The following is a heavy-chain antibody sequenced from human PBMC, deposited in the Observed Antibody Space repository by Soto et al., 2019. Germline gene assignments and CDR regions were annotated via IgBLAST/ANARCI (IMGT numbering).Heavy chain of an antibody. Sequence: PGGSLSLACAAAGLSFTRYSMNWVRQAPGKGLEWVATIKEDGSAKYYVDSVKGRFTISRDNAKNSLFLQMNSLRAEDTAVYYCARGGFWGQGTLATV. CDR2: IKEDGSAK. V-gene: IGHV3-7*04. CDR1: GLSFTRYS. J-gene: IGHJ4*02. CDR3: ARGGF.